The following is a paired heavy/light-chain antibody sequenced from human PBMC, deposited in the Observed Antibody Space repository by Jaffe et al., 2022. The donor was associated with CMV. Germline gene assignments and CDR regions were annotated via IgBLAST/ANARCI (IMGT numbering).Light chain of an antibody. Sequence: SYDLTQPHSVSVSPGHTATITCSGDRLGDKSVSWFQQKPGQPPILVIYQTTKRPSRIPERFSGSNSGNTATLTLSGTQDVDEADYYCQVWDRTSWIFGGGTKLTVL. CDR1: RLGDKS. CDR2: QTT. CDR3: QVWDRTSWI. V-gene: IGLV3-1*01. J-gene: IGLJ2*01.
Heavy chain of an antibody. J-gene: IGHJ6*03. CDR3: VRDGGCSSSSCATYYMDV. D-gene: IGHD2-2*01. CDR1: GFTLSSNA. CDR2: IWYDGGYK. Sequence: QVQLVESGGGVVQPGTSLRLSCAVSGFTLSSNAMHWVRQAPGKGLEWVAVIWYDGGYKFYGDFVKGRFTISRDNSKNTLELEMNNLRADDTAVYYCVRDGGCSSSSCATYYMDVWGKGTTVTVSS. V-gene: IGHV3-33*08.